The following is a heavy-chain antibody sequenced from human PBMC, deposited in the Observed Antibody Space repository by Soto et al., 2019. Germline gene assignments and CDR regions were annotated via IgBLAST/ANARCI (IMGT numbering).Heavy chain of an antibody. CDR1: GFTFSSYW. J-gene: IGHJ4*02. V-gene: IGHV3-74*01. D-gene: IGHD2-8*02. Sequence: GGSLRLSCAASGFTFSSYWMHWVRQAPGKGLVWVSRINSDGSSTRYADSVKGRFTISRDNAKNTLYLQVTSLRVEDTAVYYCAREYSLAVLAPGYWGQGTLVTVSS. CDR3: AREYSLAVLAPGY. CDR2: INSDGSST.